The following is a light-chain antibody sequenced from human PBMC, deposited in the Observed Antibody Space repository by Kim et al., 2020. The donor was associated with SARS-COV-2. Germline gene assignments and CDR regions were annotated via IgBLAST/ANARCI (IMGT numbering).Light chain of an antibody. CDR3: QVWDSSSDHRWV. Sequence: GRRDRITCGGNNIGSKSVQCYQQKPGQAPVLVIDYDSDRPSGIPERFSGSNSGNTATLTISRVEAGDEADYYCQVWDSSSDHRWVFGGGTQLTVL. V-gene: IGLV3-21*04. J-gene: IGLJ3*02. CDR2: YDS. CDR1: NIGSKS.